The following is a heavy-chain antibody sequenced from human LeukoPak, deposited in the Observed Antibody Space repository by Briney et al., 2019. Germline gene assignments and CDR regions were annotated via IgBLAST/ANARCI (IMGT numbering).Heavy chain of an antibody. CDR3: ARPTSSGSINS. Sequence: GGSLRVSCAPSGFSFNDYDMHWVRHAPGEGLEWVSFITGSGVTTSFADSVKGRFTISRDSAKHSLFLQMDSLRAEETAVLYWARPTSSGSINSWVQGTLVTVSS. J-gene: IGHJ4*02. CDR2: ITGSGVTT. D-gene: IGHD6-19*01. V-gene: IGHV3-48*01. CDR1: GFSFNDYD.